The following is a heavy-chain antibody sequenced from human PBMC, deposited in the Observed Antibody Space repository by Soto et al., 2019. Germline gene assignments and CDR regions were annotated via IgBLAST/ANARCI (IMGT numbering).Heavy chain of an antibody. CDR3: VSGPGTTADY. J-gene: IGHJ4*02. V-gene: IGHV4-39*01. Sequence: ETLSLTCTVSGGSISSTRYYWGWIRQPPGKGLEWIGTTYYTGSTYYNPSLKSRVTISVDMSKNQFSLKVRSVTAADTAVYYCVSGPGTTADYWGQGTLVTVSS. CDR1: GGSISSTRYY. D-gene: IGHD1-1*01. CDR2: TYYTGST.